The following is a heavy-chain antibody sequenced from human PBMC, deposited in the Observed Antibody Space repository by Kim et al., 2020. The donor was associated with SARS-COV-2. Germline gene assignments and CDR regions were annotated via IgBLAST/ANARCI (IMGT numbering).Heavy chain of an antibody. CDR3: ARDIDSSGYNVDY. D-gene: IGHD3-22*01. Sequence: YENSLRGRFTICRDNAKNSLYLQMKSLGVEDKALYHCARDIDSSGYNVDYWGQGTLVTVSS. V-gene: IGHV3-9*01. J-gene: IGHJ4*02.